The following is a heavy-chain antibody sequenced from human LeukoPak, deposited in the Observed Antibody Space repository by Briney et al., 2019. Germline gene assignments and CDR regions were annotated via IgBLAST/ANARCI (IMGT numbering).Heavy chain of an antibody. D-gene: IGHD6-13*01. Sequence: SVKVSCKASGGTFSSYAISWVRQAPGQGLEWMGRIIPIHGIANYAQKFQGRVTSTADKSTSTAYMELSGLRSEDTAVYYCAMIAAAGTGVDYWGQGTLVTVSS. J-gene: IGHJ4*02. CDR1: GGTFSSYA. CDR2: IIPIHGIA. CDR3: AMIAAAGTGVDY. V-gene: IGHV1-69*04.